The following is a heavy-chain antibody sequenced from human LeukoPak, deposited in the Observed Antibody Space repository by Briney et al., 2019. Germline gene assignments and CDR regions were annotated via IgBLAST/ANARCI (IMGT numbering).Heavy chain of an antibody. J-gene: IGHJ4*02. V-gene: IGHV1-46*01. CDR2: INPSGGST. D-gene: IGHD3-10*01. CDR1: GYTFTRYY. Sequence: ASVKVSCKASGYTFTRYYMQRVRQAPGQGLEWMGIINPSGGSTNYAQKFQGRVTMTRDTSISTAYMELSRLRSDDTAVYYCAALWFGELLIDYWGQGTLVTVSS. CDR3: AALWFGELLIDY.